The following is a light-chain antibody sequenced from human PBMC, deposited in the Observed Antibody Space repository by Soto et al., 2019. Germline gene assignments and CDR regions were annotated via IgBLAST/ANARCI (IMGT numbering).Light chain of an antibody. Sequence: QSVLTQPASVSGSPGQSITISCTGTSSDVGIYNYVSWYQQHPGKAPKLMIYQVTNRPSGVSNRFSGSKSGNTASLTISGLQAEDEAHYYCSSYTGSTNYVFGTGTKVTVL. CDR1: SSDVGIYNY. CDR3: SSYTGSTNYV. CDR2: QVT. V-gene: IGLV2-14*01. J-gene: IGLJ1*01.